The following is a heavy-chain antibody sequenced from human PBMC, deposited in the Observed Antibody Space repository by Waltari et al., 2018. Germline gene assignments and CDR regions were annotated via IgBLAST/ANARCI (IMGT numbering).Heavy chain of an antibody. CDR3: ARESYCSGSSCYAD. Sequence: QVQLVESGGGLVKPGGSLRLSCAASGFSFSDYYMSWIRQAPGKGLEWLSYISGGGGSKYHADSVRGRFTIARDNAKDSLYLQMNSLRAEDTAVYYCARESYCSGSSCYADWGQGTLVTVSS. J-gene: IGHJ4*02. CDR1: GFSFSDYY. V-gene: IGHV3-11*01. CDR2: ISGGGGSK. D-gene: IGHD2-2*01.